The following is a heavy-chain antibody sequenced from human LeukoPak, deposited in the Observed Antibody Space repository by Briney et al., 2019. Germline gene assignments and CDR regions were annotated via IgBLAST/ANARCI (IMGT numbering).Heavy chain of an antibody. J-gene: IGHJ5*02. CDR3: AKEGGYYDSSAYYYGRNWFDP. D-gene: IGHD3-22*01. CDR2: IRYDGSNK. CDR1: GFTFSSYG. Sequence: PGGSLRLSCAASGFTFSSYGMHWVRQAPGKGLEWVAFIRYDGSNKYYADSVKGRFTISRDNSKNTLYLQMNSLRAEDTAVYYCAKEGGYYDSSAYYYGRNWFDPWGQGTLVTVSS. V-gene: IGHV3-30*02.